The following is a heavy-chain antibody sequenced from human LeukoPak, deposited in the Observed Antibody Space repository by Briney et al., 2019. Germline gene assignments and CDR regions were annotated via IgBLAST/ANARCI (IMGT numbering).Heavy chain of an antibody. Sequence: SETLSLTCTVSGYSISSGYYWGWIRQPPGKGLEWIGSIYHSGSTYYNPSLKSRVTISVDTSKNQFSLKLSSVTAADTAVYYCAHTHYCSSTSCRPFDAFDIWGQGTMVTVSS. D-gene: IGHD2-2*01. CDR2: IYHSGST. CDR1: GYSISSGYY. V-gene: IGHV4-38-2*02. J-gene: IGHJ3*02. CDR3: AHTHYCSSTSCRPFDAFDI.